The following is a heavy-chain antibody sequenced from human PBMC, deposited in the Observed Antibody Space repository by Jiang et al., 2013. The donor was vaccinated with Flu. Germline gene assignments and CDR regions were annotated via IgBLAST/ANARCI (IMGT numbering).Heavy chain of an antibody. CDR3: ARVCRRQDCTGGVCYWYFDL. CDR1: GGSISGGDYY. J-gene: IGHJ2*01. Sequence: QTLSLTCTVSGGSISGGDYYWSWIRQPPGKGLEWIGYIYYSGSTYYNPSLKSRVTISVDTSNNQFSLKLSSLTAADTAVYHCARVCRRQDCTGGVCYWYFDLWGRGTLVTVSS. D-gene: IGHD2-8*02. V-gene: IGHV4-30-4*01. CDR2: IYYSGST.